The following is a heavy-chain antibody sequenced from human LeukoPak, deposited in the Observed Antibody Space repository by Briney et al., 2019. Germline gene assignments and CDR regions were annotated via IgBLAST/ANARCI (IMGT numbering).Heavy chain of an antibody. CDR1: GGSISSSNW. CDR3: ATAVSPRLGFDP. V-gene: IGHV4-4*02. CDR2: IYHRGST. Sequence: SGTLSLTCAVSGGSISSSNWWSWVRQLPGKGLEWIGEIYHRGSTNYNPSLKSRVTILADKSKNQFSLKLSSVTAADTAVYYCATAVSPRLGFDPWGQGTLVTVSS. J-gene: IGHJ5*02.